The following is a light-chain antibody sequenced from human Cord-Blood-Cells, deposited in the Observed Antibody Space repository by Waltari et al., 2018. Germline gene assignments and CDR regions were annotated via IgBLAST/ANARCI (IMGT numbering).Light chain of an antibody. CDR2: GAS. V-gene: IGKV3-20*01. CDR3: QQYGSSSYT. J-gene: IGKJ2*01. CDR1: QSVSSSY. Sequence: EIVLTQSPGTLSLSPGERATLPCRTSQSVSSSYVAWYQQKPGQAPRLLIYGASSRATGIPDRFSGSGSGTDFTLTISRLEPEDFEVDYCQQYGSSSYTFGQGTKLEIK.